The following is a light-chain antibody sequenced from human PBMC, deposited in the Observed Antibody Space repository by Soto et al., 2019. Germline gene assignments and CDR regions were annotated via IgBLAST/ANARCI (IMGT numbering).Light chain of an antibody. CDR2: GAS. Sequence: ESVLSQSPGTVSLSPGRRDTLSCRASQSVSSSYLAWYQQKPGQAPRLLIYGASSRATGIPDRFSGSGSGTDFTLTISRLEPEDFAVYYCQQYGSTRWTFGQGTKVDIK. CDR1: QSVSSSY. CDR3: QQYGSTRWT. J-gene: IGKJ1*01. V-gene: IGKV3-20*01.